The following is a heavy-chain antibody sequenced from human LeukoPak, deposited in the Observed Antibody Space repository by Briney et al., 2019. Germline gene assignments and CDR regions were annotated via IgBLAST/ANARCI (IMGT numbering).Heavy chain of an antibody. V-gene: IGHV4-34*01. CDR1: GGSFSGYY. J-gene: IGHJ4*02. Sequence: PSETLSLTCAVYGGSFSGYYWSWIRQPPGKGLEWIGEINHSGSTNCNPSLKSRVTISVDTSKNQFSLKLSSVTAADTAVYYCARDDGYSSSYDYWGQGTLVTVSS. CDR2: INHSGST. CDR3: ARDDGYSSSYDY. D-gene: IGHD6-6*01.